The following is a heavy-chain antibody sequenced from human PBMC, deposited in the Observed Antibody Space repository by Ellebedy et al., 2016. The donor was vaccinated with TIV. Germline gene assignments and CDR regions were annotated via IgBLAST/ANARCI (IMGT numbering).Heavy chain of an antibody. CDR3: ARVKYEGSIYFSDY. CDR2: IYHGASA. J-gene: IGHJ4*02. V-gene: IGHV4-30-2*01. CDR1: GDSVHSASYC. Sequence: SETLSLTCSVSGDSVHSASYCWSWSRQPPGKGLEWIGYIYHGASAYYNPSLKSRVTISADTSKNQFSLGLSSVTAADTAVYYCARVKYEGSIYFSDYWGQGVLVTVSS. D-gene: IGHD2-8*01.